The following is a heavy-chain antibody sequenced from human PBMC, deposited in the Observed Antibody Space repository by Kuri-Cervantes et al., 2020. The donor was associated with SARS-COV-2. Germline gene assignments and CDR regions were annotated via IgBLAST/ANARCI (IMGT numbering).Heavy chain of an antibody. CDR3: ARAPNSRYCSSTSCYFDY. CDR1: GYTFTSYG. CDR2: INTYNGNT. V-gene: IGHV1-18*01. D-gene: IGHD2-2*01. J-gene: IGHJ4*02. Sequence: ASVKVSCKASGYTFTSYGISWVRQAPGRGLEWMGSINTYNGNTNYAQIIQGRVTMTTDTSTSTAYMELRSLRSDDTAVYYCARAPNSRYCSSTSCYFDYWGQGTLVTISS.